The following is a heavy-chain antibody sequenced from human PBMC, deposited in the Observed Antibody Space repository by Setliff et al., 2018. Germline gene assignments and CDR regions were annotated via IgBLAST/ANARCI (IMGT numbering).Heavy chain of an antibody. CDR2: IYSGGDT. CDR3: ARDAGGDYDN. J-gene: IGHJ4*02. V-gene: IGHV3-66*02. D-gene: IGHD2-21*02. Sequence: QPGGSLRLSCAASRFTFSSYAMSWVRQAPGKGLEWVSVIYSGGDTYYVDSVKGRFTIYRDNSKNTLYLQMNSLRVEDTAIYYCARDAGGDYDNWGQGTLVTVSS. CDR1: RFTFSSYA.